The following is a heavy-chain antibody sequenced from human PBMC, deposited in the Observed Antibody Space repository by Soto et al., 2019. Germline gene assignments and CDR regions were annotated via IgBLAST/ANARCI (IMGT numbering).Heavy chain of an antibody. CDR1: GYTFTSYA. V-gene: IGHV1-3*01. CDR3: ARDPRYSYGYN. D-gene: IGHD5-18*01. CDR2: INAGNGNT. J-gene: IGHJ4*02. Sequence: QVQLVQSGAEVKKPGASVKDSCKASGYTFTSYAMHWVRQAPGQRLEWMGWINAGNGNTKYSQKFQGRVTITRDTTASTAYNELSSLRSEDTAVYYCARDPRYSYGYNWGQGTLVTISS.